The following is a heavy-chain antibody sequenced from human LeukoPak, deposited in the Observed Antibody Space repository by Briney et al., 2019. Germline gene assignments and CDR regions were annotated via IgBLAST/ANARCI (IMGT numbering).Heavy chain of an antibody. J-gene: IGHJ4*02. Sequence: PGGSLRLSCAASGFTFSNYWLHWVRQAPGKGLVWVSRINSDGSDTIYADSVKGRFTISRDNAKNTLYLQMNSLRAEDTAVYYCARDKRGESYGSGTYYMGYWGQGTLVTVSS. CDR1: GFTFSNYW. CDR2: INSDGSDT. D-gene: IGHD3-10*01. CDR3: ARDKRGESYGSGTYYMGY. V-gene: IGHV3-74*01.